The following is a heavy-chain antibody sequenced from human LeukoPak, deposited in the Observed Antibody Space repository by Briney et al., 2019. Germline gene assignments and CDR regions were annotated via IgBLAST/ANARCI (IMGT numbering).Heavy chain of an antibody. Sequence: PGGSLRLSCAASGFTFSSYGMHWVRQAPGKGLEGVALISYDGRNKNYADSVKGRFTIFRDNSKNTLYLQMNSLRAEDTAVYYCAKDKGYTYGSYYYYYGMDVWGQGTTVTVSS. CDR2: ISYDGRNK. V-gene: IGHV3-30*18. J-gene: IGHJ6*02. CDR3: AKDKGYTYGSYYYYYGMDV. D-gene: IGHD5-18*01. CDR1: GFTFSSYG.